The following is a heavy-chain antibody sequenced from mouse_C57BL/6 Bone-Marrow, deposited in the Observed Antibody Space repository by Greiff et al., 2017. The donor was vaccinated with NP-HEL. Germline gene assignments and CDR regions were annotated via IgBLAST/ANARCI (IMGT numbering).Heavy chain of an antibody. Sequence: VQLKESGPVLVKPGASVKMSCKASGYTFTDYYMNWVKQSHGKSLEWIGVINPYNGGTSYNQKFKGKATLTVDKSSSTAYMELNSLTSEDSAVYYCARQLRLPRGDYWGQGTSVTVSS. CDR2: INPYNGGT. V-gene: IGHV1-19*01. J-gene: IGHJ4*01. CDR3: ARQLRLPRGDY. D-gene: IGHD3-2*02. CDR1: GYTFTDYY.